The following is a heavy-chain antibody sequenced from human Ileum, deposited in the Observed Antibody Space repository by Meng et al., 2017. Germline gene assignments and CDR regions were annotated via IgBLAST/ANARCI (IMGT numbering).Heavy chain of an antibody. Sequence: HVQLQGSGPGLVRPSETLSLICTVSGGSVSTSDYQWGWIRQPPGKGLEWIGYAGTNYNPSLKSRVTISVDTSKRQFSLKLTSVTAADTAVYYCARDHWGSLDYWGQGILVTVSS. CDR1: GGSVSTSDYQ. CDR2: AGT. J-gene: IGHJ4*02. CDR3: ARDHWGSLDY. D-gene: IGHD7-27*01. V-gene: IGHV4-61*08.